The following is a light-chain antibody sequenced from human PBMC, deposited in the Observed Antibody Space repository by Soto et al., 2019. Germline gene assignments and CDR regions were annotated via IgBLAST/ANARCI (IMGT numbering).Light chain of an antibody. CDR2: DTS. CDR3: QQYGSSPRT. Sequence: EIVLTQSPGTLSLSPGERATLSCRASQTLSNSFIAWYQQKPGQAPRLLIYDTSSRATGIPDRFSGSGSGTDFSLTISRLEAEDFAVYYCQQYGSSPRTFGQGTTVDIK. J-gene: IGKJ1*01. V-gene: IGKV3-20*01. CDR1: QTLSNSF.